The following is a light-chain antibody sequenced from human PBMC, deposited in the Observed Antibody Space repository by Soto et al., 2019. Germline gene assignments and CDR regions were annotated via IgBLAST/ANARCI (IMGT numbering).Light chain of an antibody. CDR2: GVT. V-gene: IGLV2-23*02. Sequence: QSALTQPASLSGSPGQSITISCTGTRSDIGSYNSIAWYQQHPGKAPRVVIFGVTKQPSGISDRFSGSKSGYTASLTISGLQAEDEADYFCFSYAGSSTWVFGGGTKLTVL. J-gene: IGLJ3*02. CDR1: RSDIGSYNS. CDR3: FSYAGSSTWV.